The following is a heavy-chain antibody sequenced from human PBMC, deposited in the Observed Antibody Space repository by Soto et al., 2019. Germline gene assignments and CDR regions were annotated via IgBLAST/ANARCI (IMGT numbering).Heavy chain of an antibody. CDR3: ARGSFHYGSGRNAFDI. J-gene: IGHJ3*02. Sequence: SETLSLTCTVSGGSISSYYWSWIRQPPGKGLEWIGYIYYSGSTNYNPSLKSRVTISVDTSKNQFSLKLSSVTAADTAVYYCARGSFHYGSGRNAFDIWGQGTMVTV. CDR2: IYYSGST. CDR1: GGSISSYY. D-gene: IGHD3-10*01. V-gene: IGHV4-59*01.